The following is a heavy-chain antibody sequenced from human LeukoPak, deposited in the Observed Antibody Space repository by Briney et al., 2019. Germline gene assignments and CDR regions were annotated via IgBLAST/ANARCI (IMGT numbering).Heavy chain of an antibody. J-gene: IGHJ4*02. D-gene: IGHD6-19*01. CDR2: ISGSGGST. CDR1: GFTFDDYG. V-gene: IGHV3-23*01. Sequence: GGSLRLSCAASGFTFDDYGMSWVRQAPGKGLEWVSAISGSGGSTYYADSVKGRFTISRDNSKNTLYLQMNSLRAEDTAVYYCAKGLAGPLQFDYWGQGTLVTVSS. CDR3: AKGLAGPLQFDY.